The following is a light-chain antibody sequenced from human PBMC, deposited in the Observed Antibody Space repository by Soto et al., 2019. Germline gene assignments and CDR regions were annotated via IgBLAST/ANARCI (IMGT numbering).Light chain of an antibody. Sequence: EIVLTQSPATLSLSPGERATLSCRASQSLFSYLAWFQQKPGQAPRLLIYDASNRATGIPARFSGSGSGTDFPLTISSLEPEDFQIYYCKQRRTLPWIFAPGTKVDIK. CDR2: DAS. CDR1: QSLFSY. J-gene: IGKJ3*01. V-gene: IGKV3-11*01. CDR3: KQRRTLPWI.